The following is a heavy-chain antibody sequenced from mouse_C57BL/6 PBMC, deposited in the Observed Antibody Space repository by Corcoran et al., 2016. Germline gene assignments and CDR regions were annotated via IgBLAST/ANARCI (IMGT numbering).Heavy chain of an antibody. CDR2: INTYSGVP. J-gene: IGHJ4*01. D-gene: IGHD6-2*01. V-gene: IGHV9-3*01. Sequence: QIQLVQSGPELKKPGETVKISCKASGYTFTTYGMSWVKQAPGKGLKWMGWINTYSGVPTYADDFKGRFAFSLETSASTAYLQINNLKNEDTATYFCAREGLSTLDYWGQGTPVTVSS. CDR1: GYTFTTYG. CDR3: AREGLSTLDY.